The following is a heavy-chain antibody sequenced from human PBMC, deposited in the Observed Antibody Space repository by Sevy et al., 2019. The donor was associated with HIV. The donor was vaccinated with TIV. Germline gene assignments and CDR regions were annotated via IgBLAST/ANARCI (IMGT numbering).Heavy chain of an antibody. CDR3: ARDRGGNSAFDI. CDR2: IFDSGIS. Sequence: SETLSLTCTVSGGSISSGNYYWTWIRQHPEKGLEWIGYIFDSGISDYHPSLKTRVSISGDTSKNQVSLRLTSVTAADTAIYYCARDRGGNSAFDIWGQGTMVTVS. D-gene: IGHD2-21*02. V-gene: IGHV4-31*03. CDR1: GGSISSGNYY. J-gene: IGHJ3*02.